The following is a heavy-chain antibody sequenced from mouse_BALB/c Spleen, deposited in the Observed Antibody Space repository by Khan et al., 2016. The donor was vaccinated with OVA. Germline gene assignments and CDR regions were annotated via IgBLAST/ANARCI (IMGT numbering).Heavy chain of an antibody. Sequence: MQLEESGPSLVKPSQTLSLTCSVTGDSITSGYWNWVRKFPGHRLEYMGYISYSGSTYYNPSLKSRISITRATSKYQYSLHLNSGTTEDTATYYCARDDYDYDGAFAYWGQGTLVTVSA. D-gene: IGHD2-4*01. CDR2: ISYSGST. J-gene: IGHJ3*01. CDR1: GDSITSGY. V-gene: IGHV3-8*02. CDR3: ARDDYDYDGAFAY.